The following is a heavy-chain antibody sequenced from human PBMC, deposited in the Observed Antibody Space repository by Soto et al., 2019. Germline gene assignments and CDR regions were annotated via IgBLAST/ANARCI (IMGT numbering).Heavy chain of an antibody. Sequence: SETLSLTCAVYGGSFSGYYWSWIRQSPGKGLEWIGEINHSGSTKYNPSLKSRVTISVDTSKNQCSLKLSSVTAADTGVYCCASTEYCFDYWGQGTLVTVSS. CDR3: ASTEYCFDY. CDR1: GGSFSGYY. J-gene: IGHJ4*02. CDR2: INHSGST. D-gene: IGHD4-17*01. V-gene: IGHV4-34*01.